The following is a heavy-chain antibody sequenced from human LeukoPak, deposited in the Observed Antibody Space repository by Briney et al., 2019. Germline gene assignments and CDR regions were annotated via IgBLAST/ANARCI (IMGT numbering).Heavy chain of an antibody. D-gene: IGHD5-24*01. J-gene: IGHJ3*02. V-gene: IGHV3-30*02. CDR3: AKDSGVGMATPFSLLDI. Sequence: GGSLRLSCAASGFTFSSYAMHWVRQAPGKGLEWVAFIRYDGSGKYYADSVKGRFTISRDNSRNTLYLQMNSLRAEDTAVYYCAKDSGVGMATPFSLLDIWGQGTMVTVSS. CDR2: IRYDGSGK. CDR1: GFTFSSYA.